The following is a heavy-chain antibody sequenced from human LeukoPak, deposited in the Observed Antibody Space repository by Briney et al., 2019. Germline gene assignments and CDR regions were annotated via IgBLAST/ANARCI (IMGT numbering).Heavy chain of an antibody. J-gene: IGHJ4*02. D-gene: IGHD1-26*01. V-gene: IGHV3-30*04. CDR1: GFTFSSYD. Sequence: GRSLRLSCAASGFTFSSYDMHWVRQAPGKGLEWVAVISYDGSDKYYADSVKGRFTVSRDHSKNTLYLQMNTLNPEDTAVYYCARTGPYSGSDYGYFDYWGQGTLVTVSS. CDR2: ISYDGSDK. CDR3: ARTGPYSGSDYGYFDY.